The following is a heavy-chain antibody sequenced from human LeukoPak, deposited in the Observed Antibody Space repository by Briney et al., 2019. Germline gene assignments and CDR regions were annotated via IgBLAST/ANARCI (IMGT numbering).Heavy chain of an antibody. CDR1: GGSISSSNW. V-gene: IGHV4-4*02. J-gene: IGHJ5*02. Sequence: SETLSLTCAVSGGSISSSNWWSWVRPPPGKGLEWIGEIYHSGSTNYNPSLKSRVTISVDKSKNQFSLKLSSVTAADTAVYYCARGSRLRFLEWFKEDWFDPWGQGTLVTVSS. D-gene: IGHD3-3*01. CDR3: ARGSRLRFLEWFKEDWFDP. CDR2: IYHSGST.